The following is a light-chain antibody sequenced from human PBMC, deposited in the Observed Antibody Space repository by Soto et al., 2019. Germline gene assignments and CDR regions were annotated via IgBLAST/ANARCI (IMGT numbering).Light chain of an antibody. CDR1: SSDVGSYNR. CDR2: EVS. V-gene: IGLV2-18*02. CDR3: SSYRSSSTTVV. Sequence: QSALTQPPSVSGSPGQSVTISCTGTSSDVGSYNRVSWYQQPPGTAPKLMIYEVSHRPSGVPDRFSGSKSGNTASLTISGLQAEDEADYYCSSYRSSSTTVVFGGGTKLTVL. J-gene: IGLJ3*02.